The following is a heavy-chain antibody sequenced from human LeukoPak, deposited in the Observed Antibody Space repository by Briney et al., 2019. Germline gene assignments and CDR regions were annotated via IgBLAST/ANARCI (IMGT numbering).Heavy chain of an antibody. CDR3: ASPPITIFGVGDAFDI. J-gene: IGHJ3*02. D-gene: IGHD3-3*01. CDR1: GFTFSSYW. V-gene: IGHV3-7*01. CDR2: IKQDGSEK. Sequence: GGSLRLSCAASGFTFSSYWMSWVRQAPGKGLEWVANIKQDGSEKYYVDSVKGRFTISRDNAKNSLYLQMNSLRAEDTAVYYCASPPITIFGVGDAFDIWGQGTMVTVSS.